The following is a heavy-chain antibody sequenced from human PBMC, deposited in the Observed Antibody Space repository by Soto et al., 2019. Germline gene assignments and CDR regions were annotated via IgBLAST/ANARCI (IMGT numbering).Heavy chain of an antibody. D-gene: IGHD3-16*01. CDR2: IGVAGDT. V-gene: IGHV3-13*01. CDR3: ASGGWARSWCEGGSSIDY. J-gene: IGHJ4*02. CDR1: GFTFSSYD. Sequence: EVQLEESVGGLVQPGGSLRLSCAASGFTFSSYDMHWVRQVAGKGLEWVSAIGVAGDTYYPDSVNGRFTISRENAMTALYLQMKSLSAEDAAGYYCASGGWARSWCEGGSSIDYGGQGTLVTVSS.